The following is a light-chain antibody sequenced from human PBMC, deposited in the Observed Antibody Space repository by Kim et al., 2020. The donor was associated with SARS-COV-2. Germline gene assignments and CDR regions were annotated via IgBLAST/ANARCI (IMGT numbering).Light chain of an antibody. J-gene: IGLJ1*01. CDR1: SSDVVGYNS. CDR2: DSS. CDR3: SSHTTSSTYV. Sequence: GPSITISCTGTSSDVVGYNSVSWYQQHPGKAPKLMIYDSSGRASGVSNRFSGSQSGNTASLTISGLRAEDEADYYCSSHTTSSTYVFGSGTRVTVL. V-gene: IGLV2-14*03.